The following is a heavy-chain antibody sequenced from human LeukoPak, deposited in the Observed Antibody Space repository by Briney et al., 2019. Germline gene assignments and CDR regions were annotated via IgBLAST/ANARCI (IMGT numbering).Heavy chain of an antibody. J-gene: IGHJ6*03. CDR2: MNTNTGNP. CDR3: GRDLLDYYYMDV. V-gene: IGHV7-4-1*02. Sequence: ASVKVSCKASGYTFTSYAMNWVRQAPGQGLEWMGWMNTNTGNPPYAQGFTGRFVFTLDTSVGTAYLQVSRLKAEDTAVYYFGRDLLDYYYMDVWGKGTTVTVSS. CDR1: GYTFTSYA.